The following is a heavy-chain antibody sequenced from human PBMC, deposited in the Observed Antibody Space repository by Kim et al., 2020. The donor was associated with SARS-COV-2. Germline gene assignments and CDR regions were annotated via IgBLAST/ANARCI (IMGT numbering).Heavy chain of an antibody. CDR1: GFTFRNYA. CDR3: ARRITMIRGVAVSGMDV. D-gene: IGHD3-10*01. V-gene: IGHV3-23*01. CDR2: ITASGGSK. Sequence: GGSLRLSCAASGFTFRNYAMTWVRQAPGRGLEWVSSITASGGSKYSADSVKGRFTISRDNSKNTMYVQMSSLRADDTAVYYCARRITMIRGVAVSGMDVWGQGTTVTVSS. J-gene: IGHJ6*02.